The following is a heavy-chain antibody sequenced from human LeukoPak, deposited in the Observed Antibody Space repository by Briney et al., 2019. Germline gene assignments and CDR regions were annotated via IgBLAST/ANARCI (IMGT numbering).Heavy chain of an antibody. D-gene: IGHD5-18*01. CDR2: IYYSGRT. V-gene: IGHV4-39*01. Sequence: PSETLSLTCTVSGASISSSGHYWVWIRQSPGKGLEWIASIYYSGRTFYNPSLRSRVTISDDTSKNQFSLKLKSVTAADTAVYYCAKSVDTALVTTSFDIRGQGTRVTVSS. J-gene: IGHJ3*02. CDR1: GASISSSGHY. CDR3: AKSVDTALVTTSFDI.